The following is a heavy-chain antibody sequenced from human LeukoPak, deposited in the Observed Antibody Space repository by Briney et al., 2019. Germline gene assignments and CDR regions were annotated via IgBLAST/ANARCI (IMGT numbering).Heavy chain of an antibody. D-gene: IGHD5-12*01. CDR3: AKVRGGGYDRESDY. CDR2: ISGSGGST. J-gene: IGHJ4*02. V-gene: IGHV3-23*01. CDR1: GFTFSSYA. Sequence: GGSLRLSCAASGFTFSSYAMSWVRQAPGKGLEWVSAISGSGGSTYYADSVKGRFTISRDNSKNTLYLQMNSLRAEDTAVYYCAKVRGGGYDRESDYWGQGTLVTVSS.